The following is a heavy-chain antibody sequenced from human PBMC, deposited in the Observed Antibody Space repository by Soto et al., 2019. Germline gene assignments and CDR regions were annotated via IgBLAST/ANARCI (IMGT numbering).Heavy chain of an antibody. D-gene: IGHD2-2*01. CDR2: IWSDGNNK. J-gene: IGHJ6*02. Sequence: GGSLRLSCAASGFTFSSYGMHWVRQAPGKGLEWVAVIWSDGNNKYYADSVKGRFTISRDNSKNTLYLQMNSLRAEDTALYFCSRGGYCRRTSCRYYYYYDMDVWGQGSTVTVSS. V-gene: IGHV3-33*01. CDR3: SRGGYCRRTSCRYYYYYDMDV. CDR1: GFTFSSYG.